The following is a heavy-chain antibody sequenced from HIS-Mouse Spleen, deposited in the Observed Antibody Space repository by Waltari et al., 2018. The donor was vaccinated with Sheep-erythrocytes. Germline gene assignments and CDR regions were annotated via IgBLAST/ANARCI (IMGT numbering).Heavy chain of an antibody. CDR1: GCTFSSYS. Sequence: EVQLVESGGGLVKPGGSLRLSCAASGCTFSSYSMNWVRQAPGKGLGWVSSVRSSSSYIYDADSVKGRFTISRDNAKNSLYLQMNSLRAEDTAVYYCARVASGATFDYWGQGTLVTVSS. D-gene: IGHD1-26*01. V-gene: IGHV3-21*01. J-gene: IGHJ4*02. CDR2: VRSSSSYI. CDR3: ARVASGATFDY.